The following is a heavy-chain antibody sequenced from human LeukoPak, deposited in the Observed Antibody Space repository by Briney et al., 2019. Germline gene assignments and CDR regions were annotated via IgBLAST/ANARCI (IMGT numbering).Heavy chain of an antibody. J-gene: IGHJ5*02. D-gene: IGHD4-17*01. CDR2: IYHSGST. V-gene: IGHV4-30-2*01. CDR3: ARGHGDYRFSWFDP. Sequence: PSQTLSLTCAVSGGSISSGGYSWSWIRQPPGTGLEWLGYIYHSGSTYYNPSLKSRVTISVDRSKNQFSLKLSSVTAADTAVYYCARGHGDYRFSWFDPWGQGTLVTVSS. CDR1: GGSISSGGYS.